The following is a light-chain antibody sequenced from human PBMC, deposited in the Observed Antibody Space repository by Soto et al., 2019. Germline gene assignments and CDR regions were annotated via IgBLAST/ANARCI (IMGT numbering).Light chain of an antibody. CDR3: GSWDSSLSAYV. V-gene: IGLV1-51*01. CDR2: DDN. Sequence: QCVLTQPPSVYAARCQKVTICCSGSSSNIGGNSVSWYQQLPGTAPKLLIYDDNERPSGIPDRFSGSKSGKSATLGITGFQTGDEADYYCGSWDSSLSAYVFGTGTKVTVL. CDR1: SSNIGGNS. J-gene: IGLJ1*01.